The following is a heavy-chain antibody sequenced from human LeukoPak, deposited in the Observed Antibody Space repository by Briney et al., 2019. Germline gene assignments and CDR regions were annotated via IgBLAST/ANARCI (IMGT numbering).Heavy chain of an antibody. CDR2: IRYDGSNK. CDR3: AKDAPIRGRITIFGVVH. D-gene: IGHD3-3*01. J-gene: IGHJ4*02. V-gene: IGHV3-30*02. CDR1: GFTFSSYG. Sequence: PGGSLRLSCAASGFTFSSYGIHWVRQAPGKGLEWVAFIRYDGSNKYYADSVKGRFTISRDSSKNTLYLQMSSLRAEDTAVYYCAKDAPIRGRITIFGVVHWGQGTLVTVSS.